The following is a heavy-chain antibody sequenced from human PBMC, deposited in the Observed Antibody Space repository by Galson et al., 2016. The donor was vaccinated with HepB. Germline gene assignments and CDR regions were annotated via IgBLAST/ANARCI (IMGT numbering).Heavy chain of an antibody. CDR3: ARGPLLFGELAIDY. D-gene: IGHD3-10*01. V-gene: IGHV1-18*01. CDR2: ISAYNGNT. CDR1: GYTFTSYG. J-gene: IGHJ4*02. Sequence: VQVSCKASGYTFTSYGISWVRQAPGQGLEWMGWISAYNGNTNYAQKLQGRVTMTTDTSTSTAYMELRSLRSDDTAVYYCARGPLLFGELAIDYWGQGTLVTVSS.